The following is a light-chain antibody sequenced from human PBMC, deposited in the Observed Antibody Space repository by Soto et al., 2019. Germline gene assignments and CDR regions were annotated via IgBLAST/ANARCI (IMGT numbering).Light chain of an antibody. CDR3: QQYGMSPEVT. CDR1: HSVSSNH. V-gene: IGKV3-20*01. J-gene: IGKJ3*01. Sequence: EIVLTQSPGTLSLSTGERATLSCRASHSVSSNHLAWFQQKAGQAPRLLIYAASSRATGIPDRFSGSGSGTDFTLTISRLEAEDFAVYYCQQYGMSPEVTFGPGTKVDI. CDR2: AAS.